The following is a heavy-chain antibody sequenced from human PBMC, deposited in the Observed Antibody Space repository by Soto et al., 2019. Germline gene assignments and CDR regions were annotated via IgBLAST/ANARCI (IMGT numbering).Heavy chain of an antibody. CDR1: GFSLITHGVG. CDR3: AHRGGGSNWNGGYFDY. Sequence: QITLRESGPTLVKPTQTLTLTCTFSGFSLITHGVGVGWVRQPPGKALECLALIYWDDDKRYNPSLRSRLTITKDTPKNQVVLTMTNMDPVDTGTYFCAHRGGGSNWNGGYFDYWGQGALVTVSS. CDR2: IYWDDDK. V-gene: IGHV2-5*02. D-gene: IGHD1-1*01. J-gene: IGHJ4*02.